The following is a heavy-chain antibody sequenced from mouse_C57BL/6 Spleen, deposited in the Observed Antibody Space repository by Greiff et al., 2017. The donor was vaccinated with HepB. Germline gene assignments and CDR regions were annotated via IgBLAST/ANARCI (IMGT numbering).Heavy chain of an antibody. V-gene: IGHV1-74*01. Sequence: QVQLQQPGAELVKPGASVKVSCKASGYTFTSYWMHWVKQRPGQGLEWIGRIHPSDSDTNYNQKFKGKATLTVDKSSSTAYMQLSSLTSGDSAVYYCASFYYDYDGSFDYWGQGTTLTVSS. CDR3: ASFYYDYDGSFDY. J-gene: IGHJ2*01. CDR2: IHPSDSDT. D-gene: IGHD2-4*01. CDR1: GYTFTSYW.